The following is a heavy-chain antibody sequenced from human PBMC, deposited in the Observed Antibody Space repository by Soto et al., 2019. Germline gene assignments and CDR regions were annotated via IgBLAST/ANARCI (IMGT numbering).Heavy chain of an antibody. CDR3: ARLNYDILTGRYYGIDV. D-gene: IGHD3-9*01. J-gene: IGHJ6*02. V-gene: IGHV4-59*01. CDR1: SGSISTYH. Sequence: SETLSLTXTVSSGSISTYHWSWIRQPPGKGLEWIGYIYYSGSTNYNPSLKSRVTLSVDTSKNQFSLKLSSVTAADTAVYYCARLNYDILTGRYYGIDVWGQGTTVTVSS. CDR2: IYYSGST.